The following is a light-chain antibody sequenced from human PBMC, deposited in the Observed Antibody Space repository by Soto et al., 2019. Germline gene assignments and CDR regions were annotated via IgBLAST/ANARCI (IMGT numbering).Light chain of an antibody. V-gene: IGKV3D-15*01. CDR2: GAS. Sequence: EIVMTQSPATLSVSPGERATLSCRASQSVSSNLAWYQQKPGQAPRLLIFGASTRATGTPARFSGSGSETEFTLTISSLQSEDAATYYCQQTDTYPYTFGQGTNLEIK. CDR3: QQTDTYPYT. J-gene: IGKJ2*01. CDR1: QSVSSN.